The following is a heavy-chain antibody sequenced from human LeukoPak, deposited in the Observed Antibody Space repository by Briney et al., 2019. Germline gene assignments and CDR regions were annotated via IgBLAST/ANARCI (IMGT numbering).Heavy chain of an antibody. V-gene: IGHV4-34*01. CDR2: INQSGST. CDR1: GGSFSDYD. CDR3: AKDGVVTGYQFYYMDV. D-gene: IGHD3-3*01. J-gene: IGHJ6*03. Sequence: SETLSLTCAVYGGSFSDYDWSWIRQPPGKGLEWIGEINQSGSTNCAPSLKSRVSMSIDTSKSQFSLNLRSVTAADTAVYYCAKDGVVTGYQFYYMDVWGKGTAVTISS.